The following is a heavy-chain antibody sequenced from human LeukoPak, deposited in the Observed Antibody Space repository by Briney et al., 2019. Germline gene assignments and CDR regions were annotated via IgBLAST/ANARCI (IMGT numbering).Heavy chain of an antibody. CDR2: IYYHENT. D-gene: IGHD6-13*01. Sequence: SETLSLTCTVSGGSISSSSDYWGWIRQAPGKGLEWIGSIYYHENTYYNSSLKSRVTISVDTSKNQFSLKLSSVTAADTAVYYCARSPQPYSSSWLLGYWGQGTLVTVSS. V-gene: IGHV4-39*07. CDR1: GGSISSSSDY. CDR3: ARSPQPYSSSWLLGY. J-gene: IGHJ4*02.